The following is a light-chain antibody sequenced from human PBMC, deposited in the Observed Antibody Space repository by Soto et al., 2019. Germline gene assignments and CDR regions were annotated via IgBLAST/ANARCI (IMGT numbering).Light chain of an antibody. CDR2: GTS. J-gene: IGKJ4*01. Sequence: EIVMTQSPATLSESPGERATLSCRASQSVSSNLAWYQQKRGQAPRLLSYGTSTRATGIPARFSGSGSGTELTQTLNSMQSEFFSVCFCQQYNKCPLTFGGGTKVEIK. CDR1: QSVSSN. V-gene: IGKV3-15*01. CDR3: QQYNKCPLT.